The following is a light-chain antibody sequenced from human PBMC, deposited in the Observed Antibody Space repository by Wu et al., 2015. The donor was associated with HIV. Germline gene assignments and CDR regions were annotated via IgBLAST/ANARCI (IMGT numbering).Light chain of an antibody. J-gene: IGKJ2*01. CDR1: QSVRSD. V-gene: IGKV3-20*01. CDR2: VAS. Sequence: EIVMTQSPATLSVSPGERATLSCRASQSVRSDVAWYQQKPGQAPRLLIYVASSRATGVPDRFSGSGSGTDFTLTISRLEPEDFAVYYCQQYGSSPYTFGQGTKLEI. CDR3: QQYGSSPYT.